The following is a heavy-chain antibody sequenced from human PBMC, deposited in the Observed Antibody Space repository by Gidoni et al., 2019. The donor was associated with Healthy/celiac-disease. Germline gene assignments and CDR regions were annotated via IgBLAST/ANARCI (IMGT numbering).Heavy chain of an antibody. D-gene: IGHD5-12*01. J-gene: IGHJ3*02. Sequence: QVQLVESGGGVVQPGRSLRLSCAASGFTFSSYGMHWVRQAPGKGLEWVAGIWYDGSNKYYADSVKGRFTISRDNSKNTLYLQMNSLRAEDTAVYYCARERIVATTTGAFDIWGQGTMVTVSS. CDR2: IWYDGSNK. V-gene: IGHV3-33*01. CDR3: ARERIVATTTGAFDI. CDR1: GFTFSSYG.